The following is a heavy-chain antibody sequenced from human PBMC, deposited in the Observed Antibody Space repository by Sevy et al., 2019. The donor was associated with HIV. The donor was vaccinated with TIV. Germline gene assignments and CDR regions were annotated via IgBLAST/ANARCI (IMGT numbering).Heavy chain of an antibody. J-gene: IGHJ4*02. V-gene: IGHV3-74*01. D-gene: IGHD1-26*01. Sequence: GGSLRLSCAASGFTFTSVYMHWVRQPPGKGLVWVTHINTDGKIIRYADSVKGRFTTSRDNAKNTLYLQMNSLRAEDTAVYYCARGSRGTFGSWGQGTLVTVSS. CDR3: ARGSRGTFGS. CDR2: INTDGKII. CDR1: GFTFTSVY.